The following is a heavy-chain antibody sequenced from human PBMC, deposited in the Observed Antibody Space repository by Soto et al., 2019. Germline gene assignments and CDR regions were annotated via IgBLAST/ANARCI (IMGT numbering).Heavy chain of an antibody. CDR3: AKAGTETYYDFWSGYYHNWFDP. CDR1: GFTFSSYA. D-gene: IGHD3-3*01. Sequence: EVQLLESGGGLVQPGGSLRLSCAASGFTFSSYAMSLVRQAPGKGLEWVSAISGSGGSTYYADSVKGRFTISRDNSKNTRYLQMNSLRAEDTAVYYCAKAGTETYYDFWSGYYHNWFDPWGQGTLVTVSS. J-gene: IGHJ5*02. CDR2: ISGSGGST. V-gene: IGHV3-23*01.